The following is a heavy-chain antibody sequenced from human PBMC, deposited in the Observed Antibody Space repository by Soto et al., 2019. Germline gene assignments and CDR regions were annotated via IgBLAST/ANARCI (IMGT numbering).Heavy chain of an antibody. J-gene: IGHJ6*02. CDR3: AKDFQPGYYYYGMDV. Sequence: GGSLRLSCAASGFPFSSYGMHWVRQAPGKGLEWVAVISYDGSNKYYAGSVKGRFTISRDNSKNTLYLQMNSLRAEDTAVYYCAKDFQPGYYYYGMDVWGHGTTVTVSS. CDR1: GFPFSSYG. CDR2: ISYDGSNK. V-gene: IGHV3-30*18. D-gene: IGHD7-27*01.